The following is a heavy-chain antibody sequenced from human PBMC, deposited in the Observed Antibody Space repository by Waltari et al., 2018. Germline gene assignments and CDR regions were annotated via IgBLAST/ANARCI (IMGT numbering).Heavy chain of an antibody. D-gene: IGHD3-10*01. CDR3: ARAGYFYGTGSYSWFEP. V-gene: IGHV4-39*07. J-gene: IGHJ5*01. CDR2: IYADGRT. CDR1: GGSISSGNYY. Sequence: QLQLQESGPGLVKPSETLALTCSVSGGSISSGNYYWGWIRQPPGRGLEWIGSIYADGRTYSRPSLKRRVTILVDTSKNQCFLRLDSVTAADTAVYYCARAGYFYGTGSYSWFEPWGQGTLVTVSS.